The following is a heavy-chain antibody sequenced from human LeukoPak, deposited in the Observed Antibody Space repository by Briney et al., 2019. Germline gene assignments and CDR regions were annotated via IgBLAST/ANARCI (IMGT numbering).Heavy chain of an antibody. Sequence: GGSLRLSCAASGFTFGTSGMSWVRQAPGKGLEWVSAISGSGVSTYYADSVKGRFTISRDNSKNTLYLQMNSLRAEDTAVYYCAKGQLEQKFWGQGTLVTVSS. CDR2: ISGSGVST. CDR3: AKGQLEQKF. J-gene: IGHJ4*02. D-gene: IGHD1-1*01. V-gene: IGHV3-23*01. CDR1: GFTFGTSG.